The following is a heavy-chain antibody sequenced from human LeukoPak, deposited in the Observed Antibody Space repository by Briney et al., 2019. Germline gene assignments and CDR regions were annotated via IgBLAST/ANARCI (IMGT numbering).Heavy chain of an antibody. CDR1: GGTFSSYA. D-gene: IGHD1-26*01. Sequence: GASVKVSCKASGGTFSSYAISWVRQAPGQGLEWMGRIIPIFGTANYAQKFQGRVTITADESTSTAYMELSSLRSEDTAVYYCARVPVGATGAVERWGQGTLVTVSS. J-gene: IGHJ5*02. CDR3: ARVPVGATGAVER. CDR2: IIPIFGTA. V-gene: IGHV1-69*13.